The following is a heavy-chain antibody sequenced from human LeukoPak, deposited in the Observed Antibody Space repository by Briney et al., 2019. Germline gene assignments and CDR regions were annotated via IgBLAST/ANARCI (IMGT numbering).Heavy chain of an antibody. V-gene: IGHV3-66*01. CDR3: ARGRTYYYDSSGYYFDY. D-gene: IGHD3-22*01. CDR1: GFTASSNY. J-gene: IGHJ4*02. Sequence: GGSLRLSCAASGFTASSNYMSWVRQAPGKGLEWVSVIYSGGSTYYADSVKGRFTISRDNSKNTLYLQMNSLRAEDTAVYYCARGRTYYYDSSGYYFDYWGQGTLVTVSS. CDR2: IYSGGST.